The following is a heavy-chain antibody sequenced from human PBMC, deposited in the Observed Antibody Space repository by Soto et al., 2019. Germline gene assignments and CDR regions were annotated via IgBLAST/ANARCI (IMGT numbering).Heavy chain of an antibody. V-gene: IGHV3-33*01. CDR3: ARGYYDSSGYSR. Sequence: QVQLVESGGGVVQPGRSLRLSCAASGFTFSRYGMHWVRQAPGKGLEWVAVIWYDGSNKYYADSVKGRFTISRDNSKNTLYLQMNSLRAEDTAVYYCARGYYDSSGYSRWGQGTLVTVSS. D-gene: IGHD3-22*01. CDR1: GFTFSRYG. J-gene: IGHJ4*02. CDR2: IWYDGSNK.